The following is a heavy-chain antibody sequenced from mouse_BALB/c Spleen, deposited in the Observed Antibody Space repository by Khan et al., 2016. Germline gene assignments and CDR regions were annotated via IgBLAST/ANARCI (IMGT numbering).Heavy chain of an antibody. J-gene: IGHJ2*01. CDR1: GDSITSGY. D-gene: IGHD2-3*01. Sequence: EVKLEVSGPSLVKPSQTLSLTCSVTGDSITSGYWNWIRKFPGNKLEFMGYISYSGSPYYNPSLKSRISITRDTSKNQYYLQLNSVTTEDTATYYCARDYDGYYSLGYWGQGTTLTVSS. V-gene: IGHV3-8*02. CDR3: ARDYDGYYSLGY. CDR2: ISYSGSP.